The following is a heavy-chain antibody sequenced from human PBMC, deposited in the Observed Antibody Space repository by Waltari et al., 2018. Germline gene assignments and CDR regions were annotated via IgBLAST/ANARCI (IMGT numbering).Heavy chain of an antibody. J-gene: IGHJ4*02. D-gene: IGHD2-21*02. Sequence: EVQLVESGGGLVQPGGSLRLSCEASGFTFSSYWMHWVRQVPGKGLVWVGRITGDASGTTYAASVKGPFTSSRDDAKNTLFLQMNSLRDEDTAVYYCVRYVVVTAGDYWGQGTLVAVSS. CDR1: GFTFSSYW. CDR3: VRYVVVTAGDY. CDR2: ITGDASGT. V-gene: IGHV3-74*03.